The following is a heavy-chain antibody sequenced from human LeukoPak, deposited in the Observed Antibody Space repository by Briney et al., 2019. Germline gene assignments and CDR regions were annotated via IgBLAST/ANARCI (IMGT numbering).Heavy chain of an antibody. D-gene: IGHD3-10*01. CDR1: GGSFSGYY. J-gene: IGHJ5*02. Sequence: SSETLSLTCAVYGGSFSGYYWSWIRQPPGKGLEWIGEINHSGSANYNPSLKSRVTISVDPSRSQSSLKLSSVTAADTAVYFCARAPFYGSNSRGSFDPWGQGTLVTVSS. CDR3: ARAPFYGSNSRGSFDP. V-gene: IGHV4-34*01. CDR2: INHSGSA.